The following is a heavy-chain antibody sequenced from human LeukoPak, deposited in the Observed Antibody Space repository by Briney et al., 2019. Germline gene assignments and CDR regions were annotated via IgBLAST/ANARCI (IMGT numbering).Heavy chain of an antibody. CDR3: ARVRTHYYDSSGYYSTHAFDI. V-gene: IGHV4-61*05. CDR2: IYYSGST. CDR1: GDSINSSNYY. D-gene: IGHD3-22*01. Sequence: SETLSLTCTVSGDSINSSNYYWSWIRQPPGKGLEWIGYIYYSGSTNYNPSLKSRVTISVDTSKNQFSLKLSSVTAADTAVYYCARVRTHYYDSSGYYSTHAFDIWGQGTMVTVSS. J-gene: IGHJ3*02.